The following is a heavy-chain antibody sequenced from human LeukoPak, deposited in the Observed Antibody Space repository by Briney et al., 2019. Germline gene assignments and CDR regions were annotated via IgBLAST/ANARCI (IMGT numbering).Heavy chain of an antibody. V-gene: IGHV1-69*02. CDR3: ASVDIEAYYYGMDV. CDR2: INPILGIE. D-gene: IGHD5-12*01. CDR1: GGTFSSYT. Sequence: GASVKVTCKASGGTFSSYTISWVRQAPGQGLEWMGRINPILGIENYPQMFQGRVTITADKSPSTAYMELSSLRSEDTAVYCGASVDIEAYYYGMDVWVQGTKVTVSS. J-gene: IGHJ6*02.